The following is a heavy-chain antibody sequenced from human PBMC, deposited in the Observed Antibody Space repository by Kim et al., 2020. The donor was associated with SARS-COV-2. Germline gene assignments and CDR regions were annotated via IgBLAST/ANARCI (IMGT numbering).Heavy chain of an antibody. CDR1: GGSFSGYY. V-gene: IGHV4-34*01. D-gene: IGHD3-3*01. CDR2: INHSGST. Sequence: SETLSLTCAVYGGSFSGYYWSWIRQPPGKGLEWIGEINHSGSTNYNPSLKSRVTISVDTSKNQFSLKLSSVTAADTAVYYCARSLFGVVTRYYYYYMDVWGKGTTGTVS. CDR3: ARSLFGVVTRYYYYYMDV. J-gene: IGHJ6*03.